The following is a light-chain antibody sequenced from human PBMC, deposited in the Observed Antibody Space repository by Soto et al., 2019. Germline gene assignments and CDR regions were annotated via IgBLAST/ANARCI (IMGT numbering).Light chain of an antibody. J-gene: IGKJ4*01. Sequence: DIQMTQSPSSLSASVGDRVTITCRASQSISSYLNWYQQKVGKAPKLLIYAASSLQSGVPSRFSGSESGTDFTLTISSLQPEDFETYYCQQSYRTPRTFGGGTKVDIK. V-gene: IGKV1-39*01. CDR2: AAS. CDR1: QSISSY. CDR3: QQSYRTPRT.